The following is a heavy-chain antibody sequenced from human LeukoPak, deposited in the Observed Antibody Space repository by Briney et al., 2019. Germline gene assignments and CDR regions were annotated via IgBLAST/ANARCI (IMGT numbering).Heavy chain of an antibody. D-gene: IGHD3-10*01. CDR1: GFTFSSYE. V-gene: IGHV3-48*03. J-gene: IGHJ1*01. CDR3: AGTNYYGSGSAEYFQH. CDR2: LSTSGRSI. Sequence: GGSLRLSCAASGFTFSSYEMNWVRQAPGKGLEWVSYLSTSGRSIYYADSVKGRFTISRDNPKNSLYLQMNSLRAEDTAVYYCAGTNYYGSGSAEYFQHWGQGTLSPSPQ.